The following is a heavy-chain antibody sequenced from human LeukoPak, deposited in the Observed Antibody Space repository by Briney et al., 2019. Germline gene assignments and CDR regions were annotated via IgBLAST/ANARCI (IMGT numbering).Heavy chain of an antibody. J-gene: IGHJ4*02. V-gene: IGHV4-59*01. CDR2: IYYSGST. D-gene: IGHD3-10*01. Sequence: SETLSLTCTVSGGSISGYYWSWIRQPPGKGLEWIGYIYYSGSTNYNPSLKSRVTISVDTSKNQFSLKLSSVTAADTAVYYCARGPRITMVRGVIIDSDPLGCYDYWGQGTLVTVSS. CDR1: GGSISGYY. CDR3: ARGPRITMVRGVIIDSDPLGCYDY.